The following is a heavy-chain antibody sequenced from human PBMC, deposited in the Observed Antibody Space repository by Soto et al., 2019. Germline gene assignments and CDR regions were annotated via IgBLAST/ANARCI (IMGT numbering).Heavy chain of an antibody. J-gene: IGHJ4*02. Sequence: EVQLVEYGGNLVQPGGSLRLSCAASGFRFIIYSMNWVRQATGKGLEWSAYITSDTKTIKYADSVRGRFTISRDNGKNSVYLQMNSLRDDYTAVYYCARSVEGHFDDWGQGTVVTVSA. CDR3: ARSVEGHFDD. D-gene: IGHD6-19*01. CDR2: ITSDTKTI. CDR1: GFRFIIYS. V-gene: IGHV3-48*02.